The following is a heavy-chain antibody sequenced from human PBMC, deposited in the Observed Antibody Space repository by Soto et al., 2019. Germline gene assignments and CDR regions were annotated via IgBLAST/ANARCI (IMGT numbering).Heavy chain of an antibody. CDR1: DSISNYY. J-gene: IGHJ3*02. V-gene: IGHV4-59*08. D-gene: IGHD6-13*01. CDR2: IYYSGST. Sequence: DSISNYYWSWIRQPPGKGLEWIGYIYYSGSTNYNPSLKSRVTISVDTSKNQFSLKLSSVTAADTAVYYCARHLWVGSSWYLGAFDIWGQGTMVTVSS. CDR3: ARHLWVGSSWYLGAFDI.